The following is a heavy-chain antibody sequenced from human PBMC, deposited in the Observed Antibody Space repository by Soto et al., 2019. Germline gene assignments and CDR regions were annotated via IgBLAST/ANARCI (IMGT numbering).Heavy chain of an antibody. Sequence: ASVKVSCKASGYTFTRYGISWVRQAPGQGLEWMGWISGYNGDTNYAREFQGRVSMTIDTPTTTAYMELRSLTSDDTAVYYCAKNGQPPYYYYGLDVSGQGTKVTVSS. CDR2: ISGYNGDT. CDR1: GYTFTRYG. D-gene: IGHD2-8*01. V-gene: IGHV1-18*01. CDR3: AKNGQPPYYYYGLDV. J-gene: IGHJ6*02.